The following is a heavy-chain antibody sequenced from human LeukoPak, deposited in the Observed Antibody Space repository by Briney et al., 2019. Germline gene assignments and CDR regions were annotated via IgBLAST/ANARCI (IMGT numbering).Heavy chain of an antibody. Sequence: ASVKVSCKASGYTFTRYYMHWVRQAPGQGLEWMGIINTSGGSTSYAQKLQGRVTMTTDTSTSTAYMELRSLGSDDTAVYYCARGPPVHYYDSSGLMGRYFQHWGQGTLVTVPS. D-gene: IGHD3-22*01. CDR1: GYTFTRYY. J-gene: IGHJ1*01. CDR3: ARGPPVHYYDSSGLMGRYFQH. V-gene: IGHV1-46*01. CDR2: INTSGGST.